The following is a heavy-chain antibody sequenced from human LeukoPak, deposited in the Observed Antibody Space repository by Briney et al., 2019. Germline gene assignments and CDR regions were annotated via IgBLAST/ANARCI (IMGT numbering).Heavy chain of an antibody. Sequence: SETLSLTCTVSGGPVSSGSYYWSWIRQPPGKGLEWIGYIYYSGSTNYNPSLKSRVTISVDTSKNQFSLKLSSVTAADTAVYYCARDRLYYDSSGYYGRFDYWGQGTLVTVSS. CDR3: ARDRLYYDSSGYYGRFDY. D-gene: IGHD3-22*01. V-gene: IGHV4-61*01. CDR1: GGPVSSGSYY. J-gene: IGHJ4*02. CDR2: IYYSGST.